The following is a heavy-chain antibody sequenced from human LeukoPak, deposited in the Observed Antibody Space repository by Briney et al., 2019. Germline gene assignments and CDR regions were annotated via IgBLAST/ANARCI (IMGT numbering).Heavy chain of an antibody. CDR2: IYPGDSDT. CDR3: ARRSYDLLTGYYPDN. Sequence: GESLKISCKGSGHSFTSYWIGWVRQMPGKGLEWMGIIYPGDSDTRYSPSFQGQVTISADKSISTAYLQWSSLKASDTAMYYCARRSYDLLTGYYPDNWGQGTLVTVSS. D-gene: IGHD3-9*01. V-gene: IGHV5-51*01. CDR1: GHSFTSYW. J-gene: IGHJ4*02.